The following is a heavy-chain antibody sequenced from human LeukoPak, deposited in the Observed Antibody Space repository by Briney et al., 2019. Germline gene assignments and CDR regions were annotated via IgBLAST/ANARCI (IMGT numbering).Heavy chain of an antibody. CDR3: ARDFSPYDSSGYYGPIKYYYYGMVV. CDR2: ISNNGGYT. Sequence: GGSLRLSCAASGFTFSSSAMSWVRQAPGKGLEWVSAISNNGGYTYYADSVQGRFTISRDNAKNSLYLQMNSLRAEDTAVYYCARDFSPYDSSGYYGPIKYYYYGMVVWGQGTTVTVSS. D-gene: IGHD3-22*01. V-gene: IGHV3-23*01. J-gene: IGHJ6*02. CDR1: GFTFSSSA.